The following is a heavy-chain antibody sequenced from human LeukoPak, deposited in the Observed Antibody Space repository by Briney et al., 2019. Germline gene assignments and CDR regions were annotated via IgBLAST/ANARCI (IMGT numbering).Heavy chain of an antibody. CDR3: ARGGCTSTSCHEGGVPFDY. CDR1: GGTFSSYA. V-gene: IGHV1-69*04. CDR2: IIPILGIA. Sequence: SVKVSCKASGGTFSSYAISWVRQAPGQGLEWMGRIIPILGIANYAQKFQGRVAITADKSTSTAYMELSSLRSEDTAVYYCARGGCTSTSCHEGGVPFDYWGQGTLVTVSS. D-gene: IGHD2-2*01. J-gene: IGHJ4*02.